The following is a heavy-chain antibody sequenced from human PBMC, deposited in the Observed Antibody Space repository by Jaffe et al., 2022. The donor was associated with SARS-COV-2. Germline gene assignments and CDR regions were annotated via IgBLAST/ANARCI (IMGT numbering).Heavy chain of an antibody. D-gene: IGHD3-16*01. CDR2: IKSKTDGGTT. J-gene: IGHJ1*01. Sequence: EVQLVESGGGLVKPGGSLRLSCAASGFTFSNAWMSWVRQAPGKGLEWVGRIKSKTDGGTTDYAAPVKGRFTISRDDSKNTLYLQMNSLKTEDTAVYYCTLEGGRQVWGSYFQHWGQGTLVTVSS. V-gene: IGHV3-15*01. CDR1: GFTFSNAW. CDR3: TLEGGRQVWGSYFQH.